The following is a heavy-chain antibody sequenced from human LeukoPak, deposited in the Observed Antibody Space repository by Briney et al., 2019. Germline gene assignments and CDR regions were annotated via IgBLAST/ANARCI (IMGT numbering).Heavy chain of an antibody. CDR3: ASSWYSAFDI. V-gene: IGHV4-34*01. CDR1: GGSFSGYY. Sequence: SETLSLTCAVYGGSFSGYYWSWIRQPPGKGLEWIGEINHSGSTNYNPSLKSRVTISVDTSKNQFSLKLSSVTAADTAVYYCASSWYSAFDIWGQGTMVTVSS. J-gene: IGHJ3*02. D-gene: IGHD6-13*01. CDR2: INHSGST.